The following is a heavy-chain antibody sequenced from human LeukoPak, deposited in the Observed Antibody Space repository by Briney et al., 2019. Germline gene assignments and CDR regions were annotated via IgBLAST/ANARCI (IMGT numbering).Heavy chain of an antibody. J-gene: IGHJ4*02. CDR3: AREGGVVGALDY. CDR1: GYTFTSYG. Sequence: ASVTVSRKASGYTFTSYGISWVRQAPGQGGEGMGWIKGYNSDTNYAQKLQRRVTMTTDTSTSTAYMELRSLRSDDTAVYYCAREGGVVGALDYWGQGTLVTVSS. D-gene: IGHD1-26*01. V-gene: IGHV1-18*01. CDR2: IKGYNSDT.